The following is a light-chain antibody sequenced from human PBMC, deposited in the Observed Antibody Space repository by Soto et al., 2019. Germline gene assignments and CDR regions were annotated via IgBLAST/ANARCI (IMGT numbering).Light chain of an antibody. CDR2: EVS. J-gene: IGLJ3*02. V-gene: IGLV2-14*01. Sequence: QSALTQPASVSGSPGQSLTISCTGTSSDVGGYNYVSWYQQHPGKAPKLMIYEVSNRPSGVSNRFSGSKSGNTASLTISGLQAEDEADYYCSSYTSSSTRVFGGWTKLTVL. CDR1: SSDVGGYNY. CDR3: SSYTSSSTRV.